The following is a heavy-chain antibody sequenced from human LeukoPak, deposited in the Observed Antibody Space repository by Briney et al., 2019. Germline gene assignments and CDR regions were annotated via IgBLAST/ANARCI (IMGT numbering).Heavy chain of an antibody. V-gene: IGHV3-11*01. Sequence: GGSLRLSCAASGFSFSDYYMSWIRQSPGKGLEWLSYVSSSGAAVHYADSVKGRFTISRDNAKKSLYLQMDSLTAEDTALYYCTRDASVGATGGWFDPWGQGTLVTVSS. CDR2: VSSSGAAV. D-gene: IGHD1-26*01. J-gene: IGHJ5*02. CDR1: GFSFSDYY. CDR3: TRDASVGATGGWFDP.